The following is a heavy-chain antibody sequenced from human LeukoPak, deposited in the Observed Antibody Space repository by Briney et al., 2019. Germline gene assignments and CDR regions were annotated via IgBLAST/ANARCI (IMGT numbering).Heavy chain of an antibody. CDR1: GGSISNYY. J-gene: IGHJ4*02. CDR3: ARYTVDGWDYFDY. V-gene: IGHV4-4*07. D-gene: IGHD4-11*01. CDR2: IYTSGST. Sequence: SETLSLTCTVSGGSISNYYWSWIRQPAGKGLEWIGRIYTSGSTNYNPSFKSRVTMSLDTSKNQFSLNLSSVTAADTAVYYCARYTVDGWDYFDYWSQGTLVTVSS.